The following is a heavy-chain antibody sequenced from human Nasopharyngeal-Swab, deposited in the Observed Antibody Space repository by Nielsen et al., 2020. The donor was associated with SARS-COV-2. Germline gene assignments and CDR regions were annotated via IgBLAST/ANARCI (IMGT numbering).Heavy chain of an antibody. D-gene: IGHD6-19*01. J-gene: IGHJ4*02. Sequence: GGSLRLSCAASGFTFDDYAMHWVRQAPGKGLEWVSGISWNSGSTGYADSVKGRFTISRDNAKNSLYLQMNSLRAEDTALYYCAKDNGSGWYEFDYWGQGTLVTGSS. CDR1: GFTFDDYA. CDR3: AKDNGSGWYEFDY. V-gene: IGHV3-9*01. CDR2: ISWNSGST.